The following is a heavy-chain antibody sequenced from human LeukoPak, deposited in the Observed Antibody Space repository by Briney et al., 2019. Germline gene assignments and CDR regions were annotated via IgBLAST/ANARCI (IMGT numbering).Heavy chain of an antibody. CDR1: GFTFSNAW. D-gene: IGHD6-19*01. J-gene: IGHJ4*02. Sequence: GGSLRLSCAASGFTFSNAWMSWVRQAPGKGLEWVGCIKSKTDGGTTEYAAPVKGRFTISRDDSKNTLYLQMNSVKTEDTAVYYCTTDLVVAGTVDYWGQGSLVSLSS. CDR3: TTDLVVAGTVDY. V-gene: IGHV3-15*01. CDR2: IKSKTDGGTT.